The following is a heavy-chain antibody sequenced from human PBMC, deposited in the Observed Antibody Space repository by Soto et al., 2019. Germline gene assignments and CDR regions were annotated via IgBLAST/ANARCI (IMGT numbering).Heavy chain of an antibody. J-gene: IGHJ6*02. V-gene: IGHV1-24*01. Sequence: ASVKVSCKVSGYTLTELSMHWVRQAPGKGLEWMGGFDPEDGETIYAQKFQGRVTMTEDTSTDTAYMELSSLRSEDTAVYYCATGHDYSNYYYYYGMDVRGQGTTVTVSS. D-gene: IGHD4-4*01. CDR1: GYTLTELS. CDR3: ATGHDYSNYYYYYGMDV. CDR2: FDPEDGET.